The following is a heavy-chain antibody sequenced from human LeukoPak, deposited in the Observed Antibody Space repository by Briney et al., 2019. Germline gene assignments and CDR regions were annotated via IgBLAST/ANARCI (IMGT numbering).Heavy chain of an antibody. D-gene: IGHD1-26*01. CDR2: IIPIFGTA. CDR1: GGTFSSYA. J-gene: IGHJ5*02. Sequence: GASVKVSCKASGGTFSSYAISWVRQAPGQGLEWMGGIIPIFGTANYAQKLQGRVTMTTDTSTSTAYMELRSLRSDDTAVYYCARDSGSYPTWWFDPWGQGTLVTVST. V-gene: IGHV1-69*05. CDR3: ARDSGSYPTWWFDP.